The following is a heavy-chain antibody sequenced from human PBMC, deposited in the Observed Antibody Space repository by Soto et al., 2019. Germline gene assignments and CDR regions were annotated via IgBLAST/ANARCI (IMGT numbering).Heavy chain of an antibody. CDR3: VRDLGKDILASAFDF. Sequence: ESGGGLVQPGESRRLSCAVSGFTFSSHWMSWVRQAPGQGLEWVATIKRDGSASYYVDSVKGRFTISRDNANDSLYLQMNRLRADDTAVYCCVRDLGKDILASAFDFWAHGTTVTVSS. J-gene: IGHJ3*01. V-gene: IGHV3-7*01. CDR1: GFTFSSHW. CDR2: IKRDGSAS. D-gene: IGHD5-12*01.